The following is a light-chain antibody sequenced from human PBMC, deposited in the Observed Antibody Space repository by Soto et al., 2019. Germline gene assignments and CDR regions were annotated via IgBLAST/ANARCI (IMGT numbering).Light chain of an antibody. CDR2: EGS. CDR3: CSYAGSVV. Sequence: QSALTQPASVSGSPGQSITISCTGTSSDVGSYNLVSWYRQHPGKAPKLMIYEGSKRPSGVSNRFSGSKSGNTASLTISGLQAEDEADYYFCSYAGSVVFGGGTKLTF. V-gene: IGLV2-23*01. CDR1: SSDVGSYNL. J-gene: IGLJ2*01.